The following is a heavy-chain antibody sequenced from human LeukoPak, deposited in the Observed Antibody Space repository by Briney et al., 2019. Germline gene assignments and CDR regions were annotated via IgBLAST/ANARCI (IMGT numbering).Heavy chain of an antibody. CDR1: GGTFSSYA. Sequence: GASVNVSCKASGGTFSSYAISWVRQAAGQGLEWMGRIIPILGIANYAQKFQGRVTITADKSTSTAYMELSSLRSEDTAVYYCARDHVDTAMVGVDYWGQGTLVTVSS. V-gene: IGHV1-69*04. D-gene: IGHD5-18*01. CDR3: ARDHVDTAMVGVDY. CDR2: IIPILGIA. J-gene: IGHJ4*02.